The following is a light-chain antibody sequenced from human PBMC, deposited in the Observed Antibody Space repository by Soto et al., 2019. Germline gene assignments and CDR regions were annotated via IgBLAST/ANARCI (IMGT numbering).Light chain of an antibody. Sequence: EVVLTQSPATLSLSPGERATLSCRASQSLGSYLAWYQHKPGQAPRLLIDDASSRAPGIPARFGGSGSGTDFTLTIRSLEPEDFAIYYCQYRTTFGQGTRLDIK. CDR2: DAS. CDR3: QYRTT. V-gene: IGKV3-11*01. J-gene: IGKJ5*01. CDR1: QSLGSY.